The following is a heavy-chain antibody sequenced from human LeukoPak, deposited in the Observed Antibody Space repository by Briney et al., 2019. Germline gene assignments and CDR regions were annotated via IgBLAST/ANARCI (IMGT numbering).Heavy chain of an antibody. Sequence: ASVKVSCKTSGYTFTGYYMHWVRQAPGQGLEWMGWINPNSGGTNYAQKFQDRVSMTRDTSISTAYMELSRLRSDDTAVYYCARTFPVLRYFDWLNQERYFDLWGRGTLVTVSS. CDR2: INPNSGGT. J-gene: IGHJ2*01. V-gene: IGHV1-2*02. CDR3: ARTFPVLRYFDWLNQERYFDL. CDR1: GYTFTGYY. D-gene: IGHD3-9*01.